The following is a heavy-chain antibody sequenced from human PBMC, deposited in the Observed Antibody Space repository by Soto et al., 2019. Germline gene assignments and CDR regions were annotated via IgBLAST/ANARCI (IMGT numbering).Heavy chain of an antibody. CDR2: ISGSGGST. V-gene: IGHV3-23*01. CDR3: AKPSFVVVPAAMPEPFDY. CDR1: GFTFSSYA. D-gene: IGHD2-2*01. Sequence: GESLKISCAASGFTFSSYAMSWVRQAPGKGLEWVSAISGSGGSTYYADSVKGRFTISRDNSKNTLYLQMNSLRAEDTAVYYCAKPSFVVVPAAMPEPFDYWGQGTLVTVSS. J-gene: IGHJ4*02.